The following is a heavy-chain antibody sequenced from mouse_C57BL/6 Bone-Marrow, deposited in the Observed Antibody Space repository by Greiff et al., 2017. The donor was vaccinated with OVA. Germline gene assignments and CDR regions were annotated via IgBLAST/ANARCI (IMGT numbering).Heavy chain of an antibody. J-gene: IGHJ1*03. CDR1: GFTFSDYY. Sequence: EVKLVESGGGLVQPGGSLKLSCAASGFTFSDYYMYWVRQTPEKRLEWVAYISNGGGSTYYPDTVKGRFTISRDNAKNTLYLQMSPLKSEDTAMYYYAREGPTTVIATKYFDVWSTVTTVTVSS. CDR3: AREGPTTVIATKYFDV. CDR2: ISNGGGST. V-gene: IGHV5-12*01. D-gene: IGHD1-1*01.